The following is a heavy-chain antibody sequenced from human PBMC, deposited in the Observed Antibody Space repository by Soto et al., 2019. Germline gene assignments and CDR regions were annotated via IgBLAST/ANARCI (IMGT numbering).Heavy chain of an antibody. Sequence: QVRLVQSGAEVKEPGDSVRVSCEASGYTFTAYHIHWVRQAPGQGLEWMGWINPKIGDTSYAQDFQGRVSMTSDMSISTVYMELSRLTSDDTAIYYCARNMDYYYGRGSGNGHGVWGQGTTVTVFS. J-gene: IGHJ6*02. CDR3: ARNMDYYYGRGSGNGHGV. D-gene: IGHD3-10*02. CDR2: INPKIGDT. V-gene: IGHV1-2*02. CDR1: GYTFTAYH.